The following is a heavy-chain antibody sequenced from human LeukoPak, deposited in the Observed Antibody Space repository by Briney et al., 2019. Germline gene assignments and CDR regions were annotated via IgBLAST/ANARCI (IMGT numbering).Heavy chain of an antibody. Sequence: GGSLRLSCAASGFTFSSYGMHWVRQAPGKGLEWVTFIRYDGSNKYYADSVKGRFTISRDNSKNTLFLQMNSLRAEDTAVYYCASSASGWYYFDYWGQGTLVTVSS. J-gene: IGHJ4*02. CDR3: ASSASGWYYFDY. V-gene: IGHV3-30*02. D-gene: IGHD6-19*01. CDR2: IRYDGSNK. CDR1: GFTFSSYG.